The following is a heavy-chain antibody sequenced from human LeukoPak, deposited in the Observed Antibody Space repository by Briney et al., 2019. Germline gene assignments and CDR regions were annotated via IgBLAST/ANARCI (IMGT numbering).Heavy chain of an antibody. Sequence: SETLSLTCTVSGGSISSSSYYWGWIRQPPGKGLEWIGSIYYSGSTYYNPSLKSRVTISVDTSKNQFSLKLSSVTAADTAVYYCATPRYDILTGSGGTAFGIWGQGTMVTVSS. D-gene: IGHD3-9*01. J-gene: IGHJ3*02. CDR3: ATPRYDILTGSGGTAFGI. CDR1: GGSISSSSYY. CDR2: IYYSGST. V-gene: IGHV4-39*01.